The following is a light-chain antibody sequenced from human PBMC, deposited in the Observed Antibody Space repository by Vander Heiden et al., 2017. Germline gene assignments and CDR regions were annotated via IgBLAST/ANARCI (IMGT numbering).Light chain of an antibody. CDR1: QGVSSN. J-gene: IGKJ2*01. Sequence: EIVMTRSPATLSVSPGERVTLTCRASQGVSSNLAWHQQKRGQAPRLLIYGASTRATGIPARFSGSGSGTDLTLTISSLQSEDFAVYYCQQYKNWPPYTFGPGTKLEI. V-gene: IGKV3-15*01. CDR2: GAS. CDR3: QQYKNWPPYT.